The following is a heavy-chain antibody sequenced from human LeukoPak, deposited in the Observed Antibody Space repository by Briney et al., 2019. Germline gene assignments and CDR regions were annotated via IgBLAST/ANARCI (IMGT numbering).Heavy chain of an antibody. Sequence: PGGPLRLSCAASGFTFSSYWMSWVRQAPGKGLEWVSAISGSGGSTYYADSVKGRFTISRDNSKNTLYLQMNSLRAEDTAVYYCAKSMVRGVIIPKDYWGQGTLVTVSS. V-gene: IGHV3-23*01. CDR1: GFTFSSYW. J-gene: IGHJ4*02. D-gene: IGHD3-10*01. CDR2: ISGSGGST. CDR3: AKSMVRGVIIPKDY.